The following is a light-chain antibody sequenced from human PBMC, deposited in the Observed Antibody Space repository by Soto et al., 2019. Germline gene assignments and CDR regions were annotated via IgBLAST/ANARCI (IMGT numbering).Light chain of an antibody. CDR2: KAS. V-gene: IGKV1-5*03. CDR1: QSISSW. CDR3: QQYKTYPYT. Sequence: DIQMTQSPSTLSASVGDRVTFTCRASQSISSWLAWYQQKPGRAPNLLIYKASSLESGVPSRFSGSGSGTEFTLTISSPQPDDFATYCCQQYKTYPYTFGQGTKLEIK. J-gene: IGKJ2*01.